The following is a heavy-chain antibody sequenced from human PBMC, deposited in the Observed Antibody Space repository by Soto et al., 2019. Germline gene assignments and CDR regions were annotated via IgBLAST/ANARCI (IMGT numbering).Heavy chain of an antibody. D-gene: IGHD2-2*01. J-gene: IGHJ4*02. CDR2: IKEDGSEE. V-gene: IGHV3-7*01. Sequence: EVPLVQSGGDLVQPGGSLRLSCVASGFTFSTYWMTWVRQAPGMGLEWVAGIKEDGSEEVYVDSVKGRFSISRDNAKTSLYLQLNSLRAEDTAVYYCATAISSPFSNFDYWGQGSLVTVSS. CDR1: GFTFSTYW. CDR3: ATAISSPFSNFDY.